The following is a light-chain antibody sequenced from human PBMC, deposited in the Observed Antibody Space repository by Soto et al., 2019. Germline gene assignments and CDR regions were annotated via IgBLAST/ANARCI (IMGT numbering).Light chain of an antibody. CDR3: QEYYTNPFT. V-gene: IGKV4-1*01. CDR2: WAS. CDR1: QSVLYSTNNKNY. Sequence: DFVMTQSPDSLAVSLGERATINCKSSQSVLYSTNNKNYLAWYQQKPGQPPKLLIYWASTRESGVPDRFGGSGSGADFTLTISSLQAEDVALYFCQEYYTNPFTFGGGTKVEIK. J-gene: IGKJ4*01.